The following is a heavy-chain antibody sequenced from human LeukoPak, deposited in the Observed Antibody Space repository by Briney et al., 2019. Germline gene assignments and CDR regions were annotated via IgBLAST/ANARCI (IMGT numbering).Heavy chain of an antibody. D-gene: IGHD3-10*01. Sequence: SETLSLTCTVSGGSISSGGYNWNWIRQHPGKGLEWIGYIYYSGSTSYNPSLKSRVIISIDRSKNQFSLKLSSVTAADSAVYYCARDGGYGSGSYYMAYWGQETLVTVSP. J-gene: IGHJ4*02. V-gene: IGHV4-31*03. CDR2: IYYSGST. CDR3: ARDGGYGSGSYYMAY. CDR1: GGSISSGGYN.